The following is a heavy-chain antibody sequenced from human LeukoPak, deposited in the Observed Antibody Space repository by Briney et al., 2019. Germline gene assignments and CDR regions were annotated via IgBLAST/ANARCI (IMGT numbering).Heavy chain of an antibody. D-gene: IGHD5-18*01. CDR2: ISSSGSTI. J-gene: IGHJ4*02. Sequence: GGSLRLSCAASGFTFSSYEMNWVRQAPGKGLDRFSYISSSGSTIYYADSVKGRFTISRDNAKNSLYLQMNSLRAEDTAVYYCARDPWGGEGGYSYGADYWGQGTLVTVSS. CDR3: ARDPWGGEGGYSYGADY. V-gene: IGHV3-48*03. CDR1: GFTFSSYE.